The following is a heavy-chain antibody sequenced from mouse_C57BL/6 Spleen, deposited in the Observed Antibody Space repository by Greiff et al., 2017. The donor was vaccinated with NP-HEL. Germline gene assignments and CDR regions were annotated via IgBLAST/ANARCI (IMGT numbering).Heavy chain of an antibody. V-gene: IGHV5-4*03. J-gene: IGHJ2*01. CDR3: SLGGNYFDY. CDR1: GFTFSSYA. D-gene: IGHD4-1*01. Sequence: EVNVVESGGGLVKPGGSLKLSCAASGFTFSSYAMSWVRQTPEKRLEWVATISDGGSYTYYPDNVKGRFTISRDNAKNNLYLQMSHLKSEDTAMYYCSLGGNYFDYWGQGTTLTVSS. CDR2: ISDGGSYT.